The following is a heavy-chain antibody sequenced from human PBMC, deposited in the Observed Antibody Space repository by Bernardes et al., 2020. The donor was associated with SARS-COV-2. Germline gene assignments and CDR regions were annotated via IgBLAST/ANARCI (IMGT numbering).Heavy chain of an antibody. CDR1: GFTFSSYG. CDR3: ARATPPPRLLWFGELTVGAFDI. Sequence: GGSLRLSCAASGFTFSSYGMHWVRQAPGKGLEWVAVIWYDGSNKYYADSVKGRFTISRDNSKNTLYLQMNSLRAEDTAVYYCARATPPPRLLWFGELTVGAFDIWGQGTMVTVSS. J-gene: IGHJ3*02. V-gene: IGHV3-30*19. D-gene: IGHD3-10*01. CDR2: IWYDGSNK.